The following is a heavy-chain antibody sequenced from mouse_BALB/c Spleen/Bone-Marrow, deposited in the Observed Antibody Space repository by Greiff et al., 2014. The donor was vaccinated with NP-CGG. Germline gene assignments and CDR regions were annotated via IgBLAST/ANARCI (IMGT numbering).Heavy chain of an antibody. CDR1: GYTFTSSW. J-gene: IGHJ1*01. D-gene: IGHD1-2*01. Sequence: QVQLQQSGSVLVRPGASVKLSCKASGYTFTSSWMHWAKQRPGQGLEWIGEIHPNGGTTNYNEKFKGKATLTVDKSSSTVYVDLSRLTSEDSAVYFCARPRRRDWYFDVWGAGTTLTISS. CDR2: IHPNGGTT. CDR3: ARPRRRDWYFDV. V-gene: IGHV1S130*01.